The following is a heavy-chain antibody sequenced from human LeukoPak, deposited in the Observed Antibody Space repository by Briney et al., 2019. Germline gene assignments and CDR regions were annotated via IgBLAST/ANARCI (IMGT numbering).Heavy chain of an antibody. CDR2: IYTSGST. CDR3: ARLHIVVVPAATSDY. J-gene: IGHJ4*02. V-gene: IGHV4-4*07. Sequence: SETLSLTCTVSGGSISSYYWSWIRQPAGKGLEWIGRIYTSGSTNYNPSLKSRVTMSVDTSKNQFSLKLSSVTAADTAVYYCARLHIVVVPAATSDYWGQGTLVTVSS. D-gene: IGHD2-2*01. CDR1: GGSISSYY.